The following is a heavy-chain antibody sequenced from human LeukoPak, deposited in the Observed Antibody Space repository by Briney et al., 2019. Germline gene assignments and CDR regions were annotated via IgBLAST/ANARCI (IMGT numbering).Heavy chain of an antibody. Sequence: GGSLRLSCAASGFTFSSYAMHWVRKAPGKGLEWVAVISYDGSNKYYADSVKGRFTISRDNSKNTLYLQMNSLRAEDTAVYYCAKAYSSSWYSDFFDYWGQGTLVTVSS. CDR1: GFTFSSYA. CDR3: AKAYSSSWYSDFFDY. J-gene: IGHJ4*02. V-gene: IGHV3-30-3*01. CDR2: ISYDGSNK. D-gene: IGHD6-13*01.